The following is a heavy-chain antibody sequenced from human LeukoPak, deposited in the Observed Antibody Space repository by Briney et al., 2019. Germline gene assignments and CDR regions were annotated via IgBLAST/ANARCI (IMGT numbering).Heavy chain of an antibody. D-gene: IGHD6-19*01. CDR2: ISSSSYI. Sequence: GGSLRLSCAASGFTFSSYSMNWVRQAPGKGLEWVSSISSSSYIYYADSVKGRFTISRDNAKNSLYLQMNSLRAEDTAVYYCASSTVAAMSRGDDAFDIWGQGTMVTVSS. CDR3: ASSTVAAMSRGDDAFDI. V-gene: IGHV3-21*01. J-gene: IGHJ3*02. CDR1: GFTFSSYS.